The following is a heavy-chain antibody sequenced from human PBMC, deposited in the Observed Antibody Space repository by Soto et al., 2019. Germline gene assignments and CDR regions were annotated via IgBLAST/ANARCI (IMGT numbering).Heavy chain of an antibody. Sequence: QVQLVQSGGEMRKPGASVKVSCKASGYTFTNFGISWVRQAPGQGFEWVGWISGYNGDTNYAPKFRGRVIMTKDTSTPTAYMELTTLTSDDTAVYYCARDYDIWGEDWFDPWGQGTLVTASS. D-gene: IGHD3-9*01. CDR2: ISGYNGDT. CDR1: GYTFTNFG. CDR3: ARDYDIWGEDWFDP. J-gene: IGHJ5*02. V-gene: IGHV1-18*01.